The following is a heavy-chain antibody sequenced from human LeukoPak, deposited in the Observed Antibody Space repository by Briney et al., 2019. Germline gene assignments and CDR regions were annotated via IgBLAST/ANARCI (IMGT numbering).Heavy chain of an antibody. J-gene: IGHJ1*01. Sequence: ASVKVSCKASGYTLTELSMHWVRQAPGKGLEWMGGFDPEDGETIYAQKFQGRVTMTEDTSTDTAYMELSSLRSEDTAVYYCASGIAAASGYFQHWGQGTLVTVSS. CDR3: ASGIAAASGYFQH. D-gene: IGHD6-13*01. V-gene: IGHV1-24*01. CDR2: FDPEDGET. CDR1: GYTLTELS.